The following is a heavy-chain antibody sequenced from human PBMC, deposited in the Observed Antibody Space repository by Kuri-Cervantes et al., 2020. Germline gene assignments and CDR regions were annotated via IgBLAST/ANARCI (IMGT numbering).Heavy chain of an antibody. J-gene: IGHJ6*04. CDR2: VYYSGST. CDR1: GGSISSGGYY. CDR3: ARGGAVYFWLDV. Sequence: LRLSCTVSGGSISSGGYYWSWIRQHPGKGLEWIGYVYYSGSTYYNPSLKSRVTISVDTSKNQFSLKLTSVTAADTAVYYCARGGAVYFWLDVWGKGTTVTVSS. V-gene: IGHV4-31*02. D-gene: IGHD2/OR15-2a*01.